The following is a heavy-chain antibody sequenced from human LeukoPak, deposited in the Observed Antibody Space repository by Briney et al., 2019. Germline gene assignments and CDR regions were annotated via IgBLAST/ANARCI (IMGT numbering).Heavy chain of an antibody. CDR2: INPSGGST. CDR3: ARVVNYYDSSGYYGGGSYYFDY. V-gene: IGHV1-46*01. D-gene: IGHD3-22*01. J-gene: IGHJ4*02. Sequence: ASVKVSCKASGYTFTSYYMHWVRQAPGQGLEWMGIINPSGGSTSYAQKFQGRVTMTRDTSTSTVYMELSSLRSEDTAVYYCARVVNYYDSSGYYGGGSYYFDYWGQGTLVTVSS. CDR1: GYTFTSYY.